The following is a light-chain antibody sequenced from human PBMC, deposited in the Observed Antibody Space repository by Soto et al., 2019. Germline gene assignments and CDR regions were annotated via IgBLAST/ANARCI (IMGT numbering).Light chain of an antibody. CDR2: KAC. J-gene: IGKJ1*01. V-gene: IGKV1-5*03. CDR3: QQYNSYPWT. Sequence: DIQMTQSPSTLSASVGDRVIIVCRASQSISGWLAWDQHKPGKAPILLIYKACSSESGVPSRFSGRGSGTESTLTISSLHADDFATYYCQQYNSYPWTFGQGTKVDNK. CDR1: QSISGW.